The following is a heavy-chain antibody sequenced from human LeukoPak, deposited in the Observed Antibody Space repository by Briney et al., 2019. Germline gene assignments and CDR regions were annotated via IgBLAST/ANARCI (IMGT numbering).Heavy chain of an antibody. CDR3: ARDQLILSYYYGMDV. D-gene: IGHD2-15*01. CDR2: ISSNGGIT. CDR1: GFTFSNYA. J-gene: IGHJ6*02. V-gene: IGHV3-64*01. Sequence: GGSLRLSCAASGFTFSNYAMHWVRQAPGKGLEYVSAISSNGGITYYANSVEGRFTISRDNSKNTLHLQMGSLRAEDVAVYYFARDQLILSYYYGMDVWGQGTTVTVSS.